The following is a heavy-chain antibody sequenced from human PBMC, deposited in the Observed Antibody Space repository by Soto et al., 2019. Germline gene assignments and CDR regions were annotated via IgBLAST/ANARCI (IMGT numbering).Heavy chain of an antibody. V-gene: IGHV3-33*01. CDR1: GFSFSNYA. J-gene: IGHJ4*02. D-gene: IGHD1-26*01. CDR3: TRDPYGGSRYYLDS. Sequence: GGSLRLSCAASGFSFSNYAMHWVRQAPGKGLEWVAVIWYDGSNKYYADSVKGRFTISKDNSQTTVYLQMNSLRAEDSAVYYCTRDPYGGSRYYLDSWGQGTLVTVSS. CDR2: IWYDGSNK.